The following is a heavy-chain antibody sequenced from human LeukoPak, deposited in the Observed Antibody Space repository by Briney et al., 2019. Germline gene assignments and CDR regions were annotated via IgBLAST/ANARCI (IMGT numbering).Heavy chain of an antibody. CDR1: GFTFSSYA. CDR2: ISGSGGTT. CDR3: AKDLSFMTTVTTYFDY. Sequence: PGGSLRLSCAASGFTFSSYAMTWVRQAPGKGLEWVSGISGSGGTTHYADPVKGRFTISRDNSKNTLYLQMNSLRVEDTAVYYCAKDLSFMTTVTTYFDYWGQGTLVTVSS. J-gene: IGHJ4*02. V-gene: IGHV3-23*01. D-gene: IGHD4-17*01.